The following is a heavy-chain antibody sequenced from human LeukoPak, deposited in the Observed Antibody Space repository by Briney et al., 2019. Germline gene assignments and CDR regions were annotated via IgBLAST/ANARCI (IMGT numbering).Heavy chain of an antibody. CDR2: ISGSGGST. V-gene: IGHV3-23*01. Sequence: GGSLRLSCAASGFTFRSYAMSWVRQAPGKGLEWVSAISGSGGSTYYADSVKGRFTISRDNSKNTLYLQMNSLRAEDTAVYYCARVFQTNDSRRYYYYGMDVWGQGTSVTVSS. CDR1: GFTFRSYA. CDR3: ARVFQTNDSRRYYYYGMDV. D-gene: IGHD2-21*01. J-gene: IGHJ6*02.